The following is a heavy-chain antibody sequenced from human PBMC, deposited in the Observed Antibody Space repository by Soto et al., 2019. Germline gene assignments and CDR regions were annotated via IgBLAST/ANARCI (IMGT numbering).Heavy chain of an antibody. CDR2: ISYDGSNK. J-gene: IGHJ4*02. CDR1: GFSFNNYA. D-gene: IGHD6-6*01. Sequence: QVQLVESGGGGVQPGRSLRLSCAASGFSFNNYAMHWVRQAPVKGLEWVTVISYDGSNKYYADSVKGRFTVSRDNSKNTLYLQMNSLRAEDTAVYYCVREEARALDYWGQGNLVTVSS. V-gene: IGHV3-30-3*01. CDR3: VREEARALDY.